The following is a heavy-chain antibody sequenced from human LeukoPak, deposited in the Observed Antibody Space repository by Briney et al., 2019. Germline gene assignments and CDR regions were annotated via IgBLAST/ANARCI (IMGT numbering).Heavy chain of an antibody. CDR1: GYTFTGYY. CDR2: INPNSGGT. J-gene: IGHJ4*02. CDR3: AREVCSSTSCYTKGFDY. Sequence: ASVKVSCKASGYTFTGYYMHWVRQAPGQGLEWMGWINPNSGGTNYAQKFQGRVTMTRDTSISTAYMELSRLRSDDTAVYYCAREVCSSTSCYTKGFDYWGQGTLVTVSS. V-gene: IGHV1-2*02. D-gene: IGHD2-2*02.